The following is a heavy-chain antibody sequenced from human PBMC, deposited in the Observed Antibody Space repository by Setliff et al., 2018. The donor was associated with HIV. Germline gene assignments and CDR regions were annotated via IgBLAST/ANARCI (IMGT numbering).Heavy chain of an antibody. D-gene: IGHD3-16*01. Sequence: PSETLSLTCTVSGGSISSSSYYWGWIRQPPGKGLEWIGFTRYSGSTYFRSSLKPRVSISLDTSKNQFSLNLKSVTAADTAVYFCARGRSTSTHNWFDPWGQGTLVTVSS. V-gene: IGHV4-39*07. CDR3: ARGRSTSTHNWFDP. CDR2: TRYSGST. J-gene: IGHJ5*02. CDR1: GGSISSSSYY.